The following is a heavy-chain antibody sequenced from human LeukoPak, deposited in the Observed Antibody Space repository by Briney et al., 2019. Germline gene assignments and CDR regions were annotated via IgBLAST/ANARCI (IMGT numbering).Heavy chain of an antibody. CDR3: ARADTYYYGSGSSWDY. D-gene: IGHD3-10*01. V-gene: IGHV3-30-3*01. CDR1: GFTLSSYA. CDR2: ISYDESNK. J-gene: IGHJ4*02. Sequence: GGSLRLSCAASGFTLSSYAMHWVRQAPGKGLEWVAIISYDESNKHYADSVKGRFIISRDNSKNTLYLQINSPTAEDTAVYYCARADTYYYGSGSSWDYWGQGTLVTVSS.